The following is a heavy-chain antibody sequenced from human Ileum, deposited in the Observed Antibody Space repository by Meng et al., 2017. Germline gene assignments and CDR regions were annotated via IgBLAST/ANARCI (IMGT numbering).Heavy chain of an antibody. CDR1: GFPFGDYS. CDR3: AREKGTITKNRGDVDY. V-gene: IGHV3-49*03. CDR2: IRIKRYGGTT. Sequence: SLKISCVASGFPFGDYSMTWFRQAPGTGLEWVAFIRIKRYGGTTEYAASVKGRFTITRDDSAAIAYLQMSSLKTEDTAVYYCAREKGTITKNRGDVDYWGQGTLVTVSS. J-gene: IGHJ4*02. D-gene: IGHD5-24*01.